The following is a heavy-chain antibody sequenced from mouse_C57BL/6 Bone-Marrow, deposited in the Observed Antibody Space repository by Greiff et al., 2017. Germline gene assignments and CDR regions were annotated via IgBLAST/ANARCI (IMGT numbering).Heavy chain of an antibody. D-gene: IGHD2-4*01. CDR2: IDPSDSYT. CDR3: ARRGHDYDGYWYFDV. CDR1: GYTFTSYW. V-gene: IGHV1-69*01. Sequence: VQLQQPGAELVMPGASVKLSCKASGYTFTSYWMHWVKQRPGQGLEWIGEIDPSDSYTNYNQKFKGKSTLTVDKSSSTAYMQLSSLTSEDSAVYYCARRGHDYDGYWYFDVWGTGTTVTVSS. J-gene: IGHJ1*03.